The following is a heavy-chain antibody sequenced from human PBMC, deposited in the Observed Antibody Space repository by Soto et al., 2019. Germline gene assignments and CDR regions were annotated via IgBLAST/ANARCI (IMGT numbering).Heavy chain of an antibody. CDR3: VRDSLTITIVRGVIMIFDY. D-gene: IGHD3-10*01. J-gene: IGHJ4*02. CDR1: GFTFSSCS. Sequence: GGSLRLSCAASGFTFSSCSMNWVRQAPGKGLEWVSYISSSSSTIYYADSVKVRFAISRDNAKNSLYLQMNSLRAEDTAVYYFVRDSLTITIVRGVIMIFDYWGQGTLVTVSS. CDR2: ISSSSSTI. V-gene: IGHV3-48*01.